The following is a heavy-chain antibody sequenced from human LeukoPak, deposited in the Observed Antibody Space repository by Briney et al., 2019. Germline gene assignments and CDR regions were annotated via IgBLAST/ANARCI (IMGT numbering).Heavy chain of an antibody. CDR2: ISWNSGSI. CDR1: GFTFDDYA. V-gene: IGHV3-9*01. J-gene: IGHJ4*03. D-gene: IGHD3-22*01. CDR3: AKTYDSRGYSSPFDY. Sequence: PGRSLRLSCAASGFTFDDYAMHWVRQTPGKGLEWVSGISWNSGSIGYADSVKGRFTISRDNAKNALFLQMNSLRTEDTALYYCAKTYDSRGYSSPFDYWGQGTTVTVSS.